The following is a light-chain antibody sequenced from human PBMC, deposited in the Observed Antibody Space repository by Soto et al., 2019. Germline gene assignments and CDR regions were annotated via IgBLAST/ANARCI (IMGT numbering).Light chain of an antibody. CDR2: GAS. V-gene: IGKV3-15*01. Sequence: EVVMTQSPATLSVSPGERVTLSCRASQSINAHLAWYQQKPGQAPRLLIHGASTRATGIPARFSGSGFGTVFILTISSLQSEDFAIYYCHQYNTWLWTFGQGTKVEI. CDR3: HQYNTWLWT. CDR1: QSINAH. J-gene: IGKJ1*01.